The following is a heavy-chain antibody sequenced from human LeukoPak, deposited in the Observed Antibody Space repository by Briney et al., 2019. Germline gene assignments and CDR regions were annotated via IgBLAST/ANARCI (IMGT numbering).Heavy chain of an antibody. CDR3: ARDLTFAGPRWFDP. V-gene: IGHV4-39*07. CDR1: GGSISSSGYY. D-gene: IGHD3/OR15-3a*01. J-gene: IGHJ5*02. Sequence: PSETLSLTCTVSGGSISSSGYYWGWIRQPPGKGLEWIGSIYYSGSTYYNPSLKSRVTISVDTSKNQFSLKLSSVTAADTAVYYCARDLTFAGPRWFDPWGQGTLVTVSS. CDR2: IYYSGST.